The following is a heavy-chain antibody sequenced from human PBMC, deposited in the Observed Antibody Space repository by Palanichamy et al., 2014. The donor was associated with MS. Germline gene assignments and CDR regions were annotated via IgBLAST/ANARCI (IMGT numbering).Heavy chain of an antibody. D-gene: IGHD2-15*01. J-gene: IGHJ3*02. CDR2: IHIGGNT. CDR3: ARVTGVVASATRAFDI. CDR1: GFTLSSTY. V-gene: IGHV3-66*01. Sequence: EVQLVESGGGLVQPGGSLRLSCAASGFTLSSTYMTWVRQAPGKGLEWVSIIHIGGNTYYADSVKGRFTISRDNSKNTLYLQMNCLRAEDTAVYYCARVTGVVASATRAFDIWGQGTMVTVSS.